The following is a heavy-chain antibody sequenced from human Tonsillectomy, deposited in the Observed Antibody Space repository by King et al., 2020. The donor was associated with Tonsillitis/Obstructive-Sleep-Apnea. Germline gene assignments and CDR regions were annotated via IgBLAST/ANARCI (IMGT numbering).Heavy chain of an antibody. CDR3: ARVSDGDCTSTSCHDYYDYYMDV. J-gene: IGHJ6*03. Sequence: VQLVESGAEVKKPGESLKISCKGSGYSFTNYWIGWVRQMPGKGLECMGIIYPGDSATRYSPSFQGQVTISADKSINTAYLRWSSLKASDTAMYYCARVSDGDCTSTSCHDYYDYYMDVWGKGTTVTVSS. CDR1: GYSFTNYW. V-gene: IGHV5-51*01. D-gene: IGHD2-2*01. CDR2: IYPGDSAT.